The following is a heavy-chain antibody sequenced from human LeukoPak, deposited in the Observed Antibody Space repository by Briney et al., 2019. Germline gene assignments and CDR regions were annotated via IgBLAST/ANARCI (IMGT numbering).Heavy chain of an antibody. V-gene: IGHV4-39*01. Sequence: SETLSLTCTVSGVSISSSSCYWGWIRQPPGKGLEWIGSIYNTGSSYYNPSLKSRGTISVDTSKNQFSLGLRSVTAADTAVYYCASLRPPVVGATWVDYWGQGILVTVPS. CDR1: GVSISSSSCY. CDR3: ASLRPPVVGATWVDY. D-gene: IGHD1-26*01. J-gene: IGHJ4*02. CDR2: IYNTGSS.